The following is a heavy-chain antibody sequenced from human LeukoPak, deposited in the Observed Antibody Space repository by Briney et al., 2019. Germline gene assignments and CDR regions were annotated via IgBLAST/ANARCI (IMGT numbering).Heavy chain of an antibody. Sequence: PGGGLRLSCTDSGFILSNYWMTWVRQAPGKGLEWVAQINQDGSKEYYIDSVKARFSISRDNARNSLSLQMNSLRAEDTAVYYCVRDGGVSGYDLLDYWGQGTLVTVSS. CDR1: GFILSNYW. D-gene: IGHD5-12*01. J-gene: IGHJ4*02. CDR2: INQDGSKE. V-gene: IGHV3-7*01. CDR3: VRDGGVSGYDLLDY.